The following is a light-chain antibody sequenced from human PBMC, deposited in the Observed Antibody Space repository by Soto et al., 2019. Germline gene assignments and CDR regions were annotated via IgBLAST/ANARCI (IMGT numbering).Light chain of an antibody. CDR1: QSISSY. CDR3: QQSYSTPRT. Sequence: DIQMTQSPSSLSASVGDRVTITCRASQSISSYLNWYQQKPGKAPKLLIYAASRLQSGVPSRFSGSGSGTDFTLTISRLQPEDLATYYCQQSYSTPRTFGGGTKVEIK. CDR2: AAS. V-gene: IGKV1-39*01. J-gene: IGKJ4*01.